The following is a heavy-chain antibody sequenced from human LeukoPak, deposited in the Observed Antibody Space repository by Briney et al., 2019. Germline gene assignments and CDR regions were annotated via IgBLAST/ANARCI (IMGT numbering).Heavy chain of an antibody. CDR3: ARDHHDYYDSSGYYFF. V-gene: IGHV1-2*02. D-gene: IGHD3-22*01. CDR1: GYTFTGYY. CDR2: INPNSGGT. Sequence: ASVKVSCKASGYTFTGYYMHWVRQAPGQGLEWMGWINPNSGGTNYAQKLQGRVTMTRDTSISTAYMELSRLRSDDTAVYYCARDHHDYYDSSGYYFFWGQGTLVTVSS. J-gene: IGHJ4*02.